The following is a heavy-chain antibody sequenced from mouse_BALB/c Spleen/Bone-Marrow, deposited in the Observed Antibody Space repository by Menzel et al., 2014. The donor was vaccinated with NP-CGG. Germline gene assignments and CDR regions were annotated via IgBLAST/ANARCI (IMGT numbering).Heavy chain of an antibody. V-gene: IGHV1-19*01. D-gene: IGHD1-2*01. CDR2: VNPYNGGT. CDR3: SRNPFTTAIALFAY. CDR1: GYTFTDYY. J-gene: IGHJ3*01. Sequence: EVQLQQSGPELVKPGASMKMSCKASGYTFTDYYMDWVKQSHGEGFEWIGRVNPYNGGTSYNQKFKGKATLTVDKSSSTAYMELNSLTSEDSAVYYCSRNPFTTAIALFAYWGQGTLVTVSA.